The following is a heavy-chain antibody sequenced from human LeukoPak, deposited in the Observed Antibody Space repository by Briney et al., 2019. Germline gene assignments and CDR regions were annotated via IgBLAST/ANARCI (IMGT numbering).Heavy chain of an antibody. D-gene: IGHD2-2*02. J-gene: IGHJ5*02. CDR1: GFTFSDHY. CDR2: TRNKANSYTT. CDR3: VREKGYCSSTTCYTWFDP. V-gene: IGHV3-72*01. Sequence: GSLRLSCAASGFTFSDHYMDWVRQAPGKGLEWVGRTRNKANSYTTEYAASVKGRFTISRDDSKNSLYLQMNSLKTEDTAVYYCVREKGYCSSTTCYTWFDPWGQGTLVTVSS.